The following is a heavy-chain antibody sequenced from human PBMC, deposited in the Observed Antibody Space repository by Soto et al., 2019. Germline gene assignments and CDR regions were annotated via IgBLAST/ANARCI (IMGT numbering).Heavy chain of an antibody. D-gene: IGHD1-1*01. V-gene: IGHV4-4*02. CDR2: IYHSGST. J-gene: IGHJ6*02. CDR3: ARRGGFGTTETVYGMDV. Sequence: QVQLQESGPGLVKPSGTLSLTCAVSGGSISSSNWWSWVRQPPGKGLEWIGEIYHSGSTNYNPSLKSRVSISVDKSKNQFSLKLNSVTAADTAVYYCARRGGFGTTETVYGMDVWGQGTTVTVSS. CDR1: GGSISSSNW.